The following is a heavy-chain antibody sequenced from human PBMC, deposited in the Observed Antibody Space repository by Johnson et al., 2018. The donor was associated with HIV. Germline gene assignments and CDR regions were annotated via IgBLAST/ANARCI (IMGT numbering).Heavy chain of an antibody. Sequence: EVQLVESGGGLVQPGGSLRLSCAASGFTFSSYDMHWVRQATGKGLEWVSAIGTAGDTYYPGSVKGRFTISRENAKNSLYLQMNSLRAGDTAVYYCARGSGSYGDAFDIWGQGTMVTVSS. CDR3: ARGSGSYGDAFDI. J-gene: IGHJ3*02. V-gene: IGHV3-13*01. CDR2: IGTAGDT. CDR1: GFTFSSYD. D-gene: IGHD1-26*01.